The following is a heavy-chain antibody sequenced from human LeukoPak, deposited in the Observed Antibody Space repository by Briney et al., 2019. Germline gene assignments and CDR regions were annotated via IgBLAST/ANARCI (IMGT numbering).Heavy chain of an antibody. J-gene: IGHJ4*02. V-gene: IGHV4-30-2*02. D-gene: IGHD5-24*01. CDR2: IYHSGST. Sequence: PSQTLSLTCAVPGGSISSGGYSWSWIRQPPGKGLEWIGYIYHSGSTYYNPSLKSRVTISVDTSKNQFSLKLSSVTAADTAVYYCARHEKRWLQSNSDYWGQGTLVTVSS. CDR3: ARHEKRWLQSNSDY. CDR1: GGSISSGGYS.